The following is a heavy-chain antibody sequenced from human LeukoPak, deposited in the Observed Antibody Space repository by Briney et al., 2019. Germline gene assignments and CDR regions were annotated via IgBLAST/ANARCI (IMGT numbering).Heavy chain of an antibody. D-gene: IGHD3-22*01. CDR3: ARDSYYDSSTPVNGMDV. CDR2: IWYDGSNK. J-gene: IGHJ6*02. Sequence: PGGSLRLSCAASGFTFSSYGMHWVRQAPGKGLEWVAVIWYDGSNKYYADSVKGRFTISRDNSKNTLYLQMNSLRAEDTAVYYCARDSYYDSSTPVNGMDVWGQGTTVTVSS. CDR1: GFTFSSYG. V-gene: IGHV3-33*01.